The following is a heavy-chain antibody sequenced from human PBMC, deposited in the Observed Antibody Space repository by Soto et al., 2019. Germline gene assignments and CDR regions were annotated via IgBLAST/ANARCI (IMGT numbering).Heavy chain of an antibody. J-gene: IGHJ5*02. CDR1: GYTFTGYY. CDR3: ARGRPLLRFSPQNWFDP. Sequence: GASVKVSCKASGYTFTGYYMHCVRQSPVQWLDWMGWINPNSGGTNYAQKFQGWVTMTRDTSISTAYMELSRLRSDDTAVYYCARGRPLLRFSPQNWFDPWGQGTLVTVSS. D-gene: IGHD3-3*01. CDR2: INPNSGGT. V-gene: IGHV1-2*04.